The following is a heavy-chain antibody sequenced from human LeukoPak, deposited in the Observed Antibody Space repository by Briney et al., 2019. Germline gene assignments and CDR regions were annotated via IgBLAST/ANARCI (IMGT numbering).Heavy chain of an antibody. J-gene: IGHJ3*02. CDR3: AREFRQWAFDI. Sequence: GGSLRLSCSASGFTFRTYAVSWVRQAPGKGLEWVSGISGSSSHTKDADFVKGRFTISRDNSKNTLYLQMNSLRAEDTAVYYCAREFRQWAFDIWGQGTMVTVSS. CDR2: ISGSSSHT. V-gene: IGHV3-23*01. D-gene: IGHD6-19*01. CDR1: GFTFRTYA.